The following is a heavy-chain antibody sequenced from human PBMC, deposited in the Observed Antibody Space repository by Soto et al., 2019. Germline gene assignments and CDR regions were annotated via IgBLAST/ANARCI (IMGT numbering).Heavy chain of an antibody. V-gene: IGHV4-4*02. CDR1: GRSISSTNC. CDR3: ARGNPDCSSTSCYVNWFDP. D-gene: IGHD2-2*01. CDR2: IYHSGST. J-gene: IGHJ5*02. Sequence: SETLSLTCAVSGRSISSTNCWRGVRQPPGKGLEWIGEIYHSGSTNYNPSLKSRVTISVDKSKNQFSLKLSSVTAADTAVYYCARGNPDCSSTSCYVNWFDPWGQGTLVTVS.